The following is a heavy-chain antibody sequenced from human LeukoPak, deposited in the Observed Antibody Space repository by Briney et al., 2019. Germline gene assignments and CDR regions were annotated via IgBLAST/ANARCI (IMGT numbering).Heavy chain of an antibody. CDR2: ISGSGGST. CDR3: AKERELVVTGNYFDC. Sequence: GGSLRLSCAASGFTFSSYAMSWVRQAPGKGLEWVSVISGSGGSTYYADSVKGRFTISRDNSKNTLYLQMNSLRAEDTAVYYCAKERELVVTGNYFDCWGQGTLVTVSS. J-gene: IGHJ4*02. CDR1: GFTFSSYA. D-gene: IGHD6-19*01. V-gene: IGHV3-23*01.